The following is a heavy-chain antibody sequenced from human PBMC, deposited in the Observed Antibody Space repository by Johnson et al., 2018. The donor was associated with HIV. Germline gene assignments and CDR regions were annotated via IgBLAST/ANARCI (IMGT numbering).Heavy chain of an antibody. CDR1: GFSFSDYY. J-gene: IGHJ3*02. D-gene: IGHD6-25*01. CDR2: ISSSGSTI. V-gene: IGHV3-11*04. Sequence: QVQLVESGGGLVKPGKSLRLSCAASGFSFSDYYMSWIRQAPGKGLEWVSFISSSGSTIYYADSVKGRFTISRDNSKNILYLQMNSLRDEDTAVYYCAKDSERWAISGDDAFDIWGQGTMVTVSS. CDR3: AKDSERWAISGDDAFDI.